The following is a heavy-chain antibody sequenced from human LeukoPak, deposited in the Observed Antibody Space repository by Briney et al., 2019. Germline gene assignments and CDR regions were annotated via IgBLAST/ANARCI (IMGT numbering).Heavy chain of an antibody. CDR2: IYSGGST. Sequence: GGSLRLFCAASGFTVSSNYMSWVRQAPGKGLEWVSVIYSGGSTYYADSVKGRFTISRDNSKNTLYLQMNSLRAEDTAVYYCARDADYGGKGYYYYYYMDVWGKGTTVTVSS. V-gene: IGHV3-66*02. CDR1: GFTVSSNY. J-gene: IGHJ6*03. D-gene: IGHD4-23*01. CDR3: ARDADYGGKGYYYYYYMDV.